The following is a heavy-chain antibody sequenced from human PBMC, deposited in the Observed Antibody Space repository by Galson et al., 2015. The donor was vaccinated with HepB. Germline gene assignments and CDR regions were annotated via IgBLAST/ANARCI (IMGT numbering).Heavy chain of an antibody. CDR1: GFTFSSYS. Sequence: SLRLSCAASGFTFSSYSMNWVRQAPGKGLEWVSYISSSSSTIYYADSVKGRFTISRDNAKNSLYRQMNSLGAVDTAVYYCARRPRWELTYYYYYGMDVWGQGTTVTVSS. CDR3: ARRPRWELTYYYYYGMDV. V-gene: IGHV3-48*04. D-gene: IGHD1-26*01. J-gene: IGHJ6*02. CDR2: ISSSSSTI.